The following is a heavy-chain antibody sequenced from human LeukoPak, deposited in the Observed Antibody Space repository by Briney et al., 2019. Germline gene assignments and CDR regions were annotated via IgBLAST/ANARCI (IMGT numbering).Heavy chain of an antibody. CDR3: AREVAAKGFDY. CDR2: ISSSSSTI. V-gene: IGHV3-48*04. CDR1: GFTFSSYS. J-gene: IGHJ4*02. Sequence: PGGSLRLSCAASGFTFSSYSMNWVRQAPGKGLEWVSYISSSSSTIYYADSVKGRFTISRDNAKNSLYLQMNSLRAEDTAVYYCAREVAAKGFDYWGQGTLVTVSS. D-gene: IGHD6-25*01.